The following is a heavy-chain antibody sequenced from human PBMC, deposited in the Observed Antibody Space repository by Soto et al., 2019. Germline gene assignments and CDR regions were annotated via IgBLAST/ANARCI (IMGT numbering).Heavy chain of an antibody. CDR3: ARDYSGSYLGYFQH. Sequence: ASVKVSCKASGGTFSSYAISWVRQAPGQGLEWMGGIIPIFGTANYAQKFQGRATITADEPASTAYMELSSLRSEDTAVYYCARDYSGSYLGYFQHWGQGTLVTVSS. V-gene: IGHV1-69*13. J-gene: IGHJ1*01. CDR2: IIPIFGTA. D-gene: IGHD1-26*01. CDR1: GGTFSSYA.